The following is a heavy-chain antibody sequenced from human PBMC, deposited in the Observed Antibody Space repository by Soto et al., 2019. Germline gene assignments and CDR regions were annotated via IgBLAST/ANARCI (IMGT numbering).Heavy chain of an antibody. V-gene: IGHV3-74*01. CDR1: GFTFSSDW. CDR3: ARWFTYGNFDYFDY. CDR2: IDSGGRTT. J-gene: IGHJ4*02. D-gene: IGHD3-10*01. Sequence: GGSLRLSCAASGFTFSSDWMHLIRQAPGKGLVWVSRIDSGGRTTTYADSVKGRFTISRDNAKNTLYLQMNGLRAEDTALYYCARWFTYGNFDYFDYWGQGTQVTVSS.